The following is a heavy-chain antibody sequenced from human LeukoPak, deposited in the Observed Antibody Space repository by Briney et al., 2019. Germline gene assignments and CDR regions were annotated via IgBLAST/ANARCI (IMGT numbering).Heavy chain of an antibody. D-gene: IGHD3-22*01. CDR2: IIPILGIA. J-gene: IGHJ4*02. CDR3: ARNPLHYYDSSGTDY. CDR1: GGTFSSYA. V-gene: IGHV1-69*04. Sequence: SVKVSCKASGGTFSSYAISWVRQAPGQGLEWMGRIIPILGIANYAQKLQGRVTMTTDTSTSTAYMELRSLRSDDTAVYYCARNPLHYYDSSGTDYWGQGTLVTVSS.